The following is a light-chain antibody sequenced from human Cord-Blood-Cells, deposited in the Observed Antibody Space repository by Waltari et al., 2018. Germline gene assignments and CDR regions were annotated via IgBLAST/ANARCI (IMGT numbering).Light chain of an antibody. J-gene: IGKJ1*01. V-gene: IGKV1-39*01. CDR1: QRISSY. CDR3: QQSYSTPWT. CDR2: AAS. Sequence: DIQMTRSPSSLYASVGDRVTITCRASQRISSYLNWYQQKPGKAPKLLIYAASSLQSGVPSRFSGSGSGTDFTLTISSLQPEDFATYYCQQSYSTPWTFGQGTKVEIK.